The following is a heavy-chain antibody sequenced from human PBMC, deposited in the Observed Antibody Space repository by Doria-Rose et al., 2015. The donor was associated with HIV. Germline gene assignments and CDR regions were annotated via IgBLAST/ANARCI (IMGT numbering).Heavy chain of an antibody. CDR2: ISWDSGAK. CDR3: AKAPIIGPKYYFYMDV. CDR1: GFSFESYA. D-gene: IGHD3-3*01. V-gene: IGHV3-9*01. Sequence: VQLVQSGGGLVQPGRSLRLSCVGSGFSFESYAMHWVRLAPGQGLAWVAGISWDSGAKGNADSVEGRFTISRDNAKKSVYLEMRSLRPEDTAFYYCAKAPIIGPKYYFYMDVWGKGTSVTVSS. J-gene: IGHJ6*03.